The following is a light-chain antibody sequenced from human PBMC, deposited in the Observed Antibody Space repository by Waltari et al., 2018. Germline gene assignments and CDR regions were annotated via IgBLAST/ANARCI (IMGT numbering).Light chain of an antibody. CDR2: DAS. V-gene: IGKV3D-15*01. J-gene: IGKJ4*01. CDR3: QQYHSRPVLA. Sequence: EIVMTQSPAILSASLGERATLSCRASQSVSTNLAWYQGKPGQPPRLLCYDASTRAADIPARFSVSGTGTEITLTISSLQSEDFAVYYCQQYHSRPVLAFGGGTKVEI. CDR1: QSVSTN.